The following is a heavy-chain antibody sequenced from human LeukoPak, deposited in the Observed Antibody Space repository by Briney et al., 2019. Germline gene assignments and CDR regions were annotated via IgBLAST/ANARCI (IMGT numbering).Heavy chain of an antibody. J-gene: IGHJ4*02. CDR2: MNPNSGNT. D-gene: IGHD5-12*01. Sequence: GASVKVSCKASGYTFTSYDINWVRQAIGQGLEWMGWMNPNSGNTGYAQKFQGRVTITRNTSTSTAYMELSSLRSEDTAVYYCARVGRGGYTDLTRWGQGTLVTVSS. V-gene: IGHV1-8*03. CDR3: ARVGRGGYTDLTR. CDR1: GYTFTSYD.